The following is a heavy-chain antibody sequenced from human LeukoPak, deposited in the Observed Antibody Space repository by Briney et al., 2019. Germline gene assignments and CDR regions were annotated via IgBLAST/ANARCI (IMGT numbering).Heavy chain of an antibody. CDR3: AKRLYYYDSSGYYLFDY. CDR2: ISGSGGST. D-gene: IGHD3-22*01. CDR1: GFTFSSYA. Sequence: GGSLRLSCAASGFTFSSYAMSWVRQAPGKGLEWVSAISGSGGSTYYADSVKGRFTISRDNSKNTLYLQMNSLRAEDTAVYYCAKRLYYYDSSGYYLFDYWGQGTLVTVSS. J-gene: IGHJ4*02. V-gene: IGHV3-23*01.